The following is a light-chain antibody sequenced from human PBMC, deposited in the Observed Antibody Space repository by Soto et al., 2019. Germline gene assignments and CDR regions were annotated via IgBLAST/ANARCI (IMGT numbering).Light chain of an antibody. J-gene: IGLJ2*01. CDR3: CSYAGSYTVV. Sequence: QSALTQPRSVSGSPGQSVTIPCTGTSSDVGGYNYVSWYQQHPGKAPKLMIYDVSNRPSGVPDRFSGSKSGNTASLTISGLQAEDEADSYCCSYAGSYTVVFGGGTKVTVL. CDR2: DVS. CDR1: SSDVGGYNY. V-gene: IGLV2-11*01.